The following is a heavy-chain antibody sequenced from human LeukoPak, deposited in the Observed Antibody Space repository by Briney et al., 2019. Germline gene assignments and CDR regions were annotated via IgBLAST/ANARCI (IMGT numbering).Heavy chain of an antibody. CDR1: GGTFISYA. V-gene: IGHV1-69*04. Sequence: SVRVSSKASGGTFISYAISWVRQAPGQGLEWVGRIIPILGIANYGQKFQGRVTSTADKSTSTAYMELSSLRSEDTAVYYCAPGVSGNASLDIWGQGTMVTV. CDR2: IIPILGIA. J-gene: IGHJ3*02. D-gene: IGHD1-1*01. CDR3: APGVSGNASLDI.